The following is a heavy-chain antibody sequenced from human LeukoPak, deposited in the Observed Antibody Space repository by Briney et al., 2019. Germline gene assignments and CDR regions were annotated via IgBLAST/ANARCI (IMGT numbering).Heavy chain of an antibody. J-gene: IGHJ5*02. V-gene: IGHV1-2*02. CDR3: ARAGGRSWFDP. CDR1: GYSFTDKY. CDR2: INPNSGGT. Sequence: ASVKVSCKASGYSFTDKYMHWVRQAPGHGLEWMGWINPNSGGTNYAQKFQGRVTMTTDTSMSTAYMELSRLTSDDTAVYYCARAGGRSWFDPWGQGTLVTVSS.